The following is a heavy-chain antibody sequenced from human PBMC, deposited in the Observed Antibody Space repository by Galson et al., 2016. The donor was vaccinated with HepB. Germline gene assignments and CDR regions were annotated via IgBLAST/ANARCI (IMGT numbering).Heavy chain of an antibody. V-gene: IGHV4-31*03. CDR2: TYHTGVT. Sequence: TLSLTCTVSGGSVTTNGYYWNWIRQFPGKGLEFIGYTYHTGVTYYNPSLKSRVSISLDTYKNQFSLRLTSVTAADTAVYFCARDHRSRTIAGSGAQYIYYGLDVWGQGTTVTVSS. CDR1: GGSVTTNGYY. D-gene: IGHD1-7*01. J-gene: IGHJ6*02. CDR3: ARDHRSRTIAGSGAQYIYYGLDV.